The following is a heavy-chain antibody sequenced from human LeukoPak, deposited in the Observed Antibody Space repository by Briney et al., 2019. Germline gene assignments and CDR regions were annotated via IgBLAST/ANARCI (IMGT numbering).Heavy chain of an antibody. CDR1: GNTFITYY. Sequence: ASVKVSCKSSGNTFITYYMHWVRRAPGQGLEWMGIINPSGGSTNYAHYAQKFQGRVTMTRDTSTSTVYMELSSLRSEDTAVYYCATETRTTSSFDYWGQGTLVTVSS. D-gene: IGHD1-1*01. CDR3: ATETRTTSSFDY. J-gene: IGHJ4*02. V-gene: IGHV1-46*01. CDR2: INPSGGST.